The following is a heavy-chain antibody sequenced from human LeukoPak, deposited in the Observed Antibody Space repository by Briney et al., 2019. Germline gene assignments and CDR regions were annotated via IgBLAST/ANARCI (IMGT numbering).Heavy chain of an antibody. CDR1: GGSISSYY. CDR2: IYTSGST. V-gene: IGHV4-4*07. D-gene: IGHD3-9*01. CDR3: ARVSPNFDWLLYFDY. J-gene: IGHJ4*02. Sequence: SETLSLTCTVSGGSISSYYWSWIRQPAGKGLEWIGRIYTSGSTNYNPSLKSRVTMSVDTSKNQFSLKLSSVTAADTAVYYCARVSPNFDWLLYFDYWGQGTLVTVSS.